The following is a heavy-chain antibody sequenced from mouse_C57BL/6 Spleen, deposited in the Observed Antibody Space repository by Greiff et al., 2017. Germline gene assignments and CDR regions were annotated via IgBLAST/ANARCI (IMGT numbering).Heavy chain of an antibody. CDR1: GYTFTSYG. D-gene: IGHD1-1*01. CDR3: ARGDTTVVARNWYFGV. CDR2: ICPRSGNT. Sequence: VQLQQSGAELARPGASVKLSCKASGYTFTSYGISWVKQRTGQGLEWIGEICPRSGNTYYTAKFKGKATLTADKASSTAYMELRSLPAEDSAVYFCARGDTTVVARNWYFGVWGTGTTVTVS. J-gene: IGHJ1*03. V-gene: IGHV1-81*01.